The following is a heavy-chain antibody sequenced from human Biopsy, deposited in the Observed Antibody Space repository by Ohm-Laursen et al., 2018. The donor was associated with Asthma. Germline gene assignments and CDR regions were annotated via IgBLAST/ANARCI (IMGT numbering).Heavy chain of an antibody. J-gene: IGHJ4*02. CDR3: VRAVRNEQWLAPFDY. CDR2: VYWTGST. Sequence: GTLSLTCSVYGGSISSFYWSWIRPSPEKGLEWMGYVYWTGSTNYNPSLRSRITMSVDTSKNRMFLELTPVTAADTAIYYCVRAVRNEQWLAPFDYWGQGKPVTVSS. V-gene: IGHV4-59*01. CDR1: GGSISSFY. D-gene: IGHD6-19*01.